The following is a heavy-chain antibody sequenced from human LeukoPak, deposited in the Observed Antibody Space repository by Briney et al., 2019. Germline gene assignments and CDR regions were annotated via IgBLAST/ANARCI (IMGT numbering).Heavy chain of an antibody. CDR3: AQGDSYYDFLLSV. D-gene: IGHD3-3*01. CDR1: GFTVSSNY. CDR2: INSGGST. J-gene: IGHJ3*01. V-gene: IGHV3-53*01. Sequence: GGSLRLSCAASGFTVSSNYMSWVRQAPGRGLEWVSVINSGGSTFYADSVKGRFTISRDNSKNTLYLQMSSLRAEDTAVYYCAQGDSYYDFLLSVWGQGTMVTVSS.